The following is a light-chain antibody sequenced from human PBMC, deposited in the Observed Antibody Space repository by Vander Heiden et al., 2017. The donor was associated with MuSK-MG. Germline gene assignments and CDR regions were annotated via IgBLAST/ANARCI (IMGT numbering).Light chain of an antibody. Sequence: SYVLTQPPSASVAPGETATFPCGGNNIGSNGGHWYQQKPGQAPILVIYDDSQRPSGIPERFSGSNSGNTATLTINSVEAADEADYICQVWDSDSDHVVFGGGSTLTVV. V-gene: IGLV3-21*02. CDR3: QVWDSDSDHVV. CDR1: NIGSNG. CDR2: DDS. J-gene: IGLJ2*01.